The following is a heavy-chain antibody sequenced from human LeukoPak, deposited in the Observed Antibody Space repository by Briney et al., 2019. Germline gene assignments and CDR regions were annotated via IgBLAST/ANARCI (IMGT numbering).Heavy chain of an antibody. CDR3: ARRVSGERSFDY. D-gene: IGHD3-10*01. V-gene: IGHV4-39*07. J-gene: IGHJ4*02. CDR2: IYYSGST. CDR1: GGSISSSSYY. Sequence: PSETLSLTCTVSGGSISSSSYYWGWIRQPPGKGLEWIGSIYYSGSTYYNPSLKSRVTISVDTSKNQFSLKLSSVTAADTAVYYCARRVSGERSFDYWGQGTLVTVSS.